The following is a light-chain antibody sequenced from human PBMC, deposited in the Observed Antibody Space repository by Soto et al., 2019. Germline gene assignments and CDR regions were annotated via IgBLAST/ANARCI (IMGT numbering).Light chain of an antibody. CDR2: DVS. CDR3: SSYTSSDTYV. Sequence: QSALTQPASVSGSPGQSITISCTGTSSDVGNYNYVSWHQHHPGKAPKLMINDVSNRPSGVSSRFSGSKSGNTASLTISGLQAEDEADYYCSSYTSSDTYVFGTATKVTVL. CDR1: SSDVGNYNY. V-gene: IGLV2-14*03. J-gene: IGLJ1*01.